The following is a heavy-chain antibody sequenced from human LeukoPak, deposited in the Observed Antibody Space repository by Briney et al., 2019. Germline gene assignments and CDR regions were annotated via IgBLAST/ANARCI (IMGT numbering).Heavy chain of an antibody. CDR1: GFTFASYA. CDR2: IGGRDTVGREGSI. CDR3: AKSNIVVVLVAADK. Sequence: GGSLRLSCAASGFTFASYAMSWARQAPGKGLEWVAGIGGRDTVGREGSIYYADSVKGRFSISRDNSKNTLYLQMNSLRVEDTAEYFCAKSNIVVVLVAADKWGQGTLVTVSS. J-gene: IGHJ4*02. V-gene: IGHV3-23*01. D-gene: IGHD2-21*01.